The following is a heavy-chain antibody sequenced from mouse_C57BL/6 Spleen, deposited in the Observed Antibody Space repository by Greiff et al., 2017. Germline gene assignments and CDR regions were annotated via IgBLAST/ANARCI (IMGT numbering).Heavy chain of an antibody. Sequence: QVQLKQSGPGLVQPSQSLSITCTVSGFSLTSYGVHWVRQSPGKGLEWLGVIWSGGSTDYNAAFISRLSISKDNSKSQVFFKMNSLQADDTAIYYCARLYDYDDAYWGQGTSVTVSS. V-gene: IGHV2-2*01. CDR1: GFSLTSYG. CDR2: IWSGGST. CDR3: ARLYDYDDAY. D-gene: IGHD2-4*01. J-gene: IGHJ4*01.